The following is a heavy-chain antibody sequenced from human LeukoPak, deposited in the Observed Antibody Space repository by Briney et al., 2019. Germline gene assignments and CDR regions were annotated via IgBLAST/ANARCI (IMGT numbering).Heavy chain of an antibody. D-gene: IGHD3-10*01. CDR1: GYTFTGSGWY. J-gene: IGHJ4*02. V-gene: IGHV1-2*02. Sequence: ASVKVSCKASGYTFTGSGWYLYWLRQAPGQGLECVGWLHPNNGATGYAQKFQGRVAMTTDTSISTAYMELSRLRPDDPAIYYCARDGPAPMVDFDYCSQGTLVTVSA. CDR2: LHPNNGAT. CDR3: ARDGPAPMVDFDY.